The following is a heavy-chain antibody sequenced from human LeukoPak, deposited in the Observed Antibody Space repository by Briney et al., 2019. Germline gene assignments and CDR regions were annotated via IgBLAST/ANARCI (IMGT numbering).Heavy chain of an antibody. CDR1: GFTFSSYW. V-gene: IGHV3-7*01. J-gene: IGHJ3*02. CDR3: ARDRIAPYYDSRSDAFDI. Sequence: PGGSLRLSCAASGFTFSSYWMSWVRQAPGKGLEWVANIKQDGSEKYYVDSVKGRFTISRDNAKNSLYLQMNSLRAEDTAVYYCARDRIAPYYDSRSDAFDIWGQGTMVTVSS. D-gene: IGHD3-22*01. CDR2: IKQDGSEK.